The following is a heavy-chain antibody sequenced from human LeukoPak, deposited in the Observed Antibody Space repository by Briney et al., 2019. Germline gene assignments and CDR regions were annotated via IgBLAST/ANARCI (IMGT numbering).Heavy chain of an antibody. D-gene: IGHD2-21*01. CDR2: IYHSGST. CDR3: ARRVVVIAIRDAFDI. Sequence: SETLSLTCAVSGYSINSGYDWGWIRQPPGKGLEWIGSIYHSGSTYYNPSLKSRVTISVDTSKNQFSLKLSSVTAADTAVYYCARRVVVIAIRDAFDIWGQGTMVTVSS. J-gene: IGHJ3*02. CDR1: GYSINSGYD. V-gene: IGHV4-38-2*01.